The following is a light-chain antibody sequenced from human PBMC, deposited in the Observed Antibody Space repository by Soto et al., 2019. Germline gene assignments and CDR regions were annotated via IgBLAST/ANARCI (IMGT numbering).Light chain of an antibody. CDR2: DTS. CDR3: HQYSSYPT. Sequence: DIQMTQSPSTLSASVGDRVTITCRASQTITTWLAWYQQKPGTAPKLLIYDTSILQSGVPSRFGGSGSGTEFTLTIRGLQPDDFATYYCHQYSSYPTFGPGTRVEVK. V-gene: IGKV1-5*01. J-gene: IGKJ1*01. CDR1: QTITTW.